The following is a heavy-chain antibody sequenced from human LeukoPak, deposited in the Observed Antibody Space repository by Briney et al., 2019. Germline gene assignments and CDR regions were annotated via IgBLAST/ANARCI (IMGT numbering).Heavy chain of an antibody. D-gene: IGHD3-22*01. Sequence: GGSLRLSCAASRFTFSNYPMNWVRQAPGKGLEWVAVISSDGGEKYYSDSVQGRFTISRDNSKNTLYLQMNSLRVEDTAVYYCAKGYHDSGGSWTPSDYWGQGTLVTVSS. V-gene: IGHV3-30*04. CDR2: ISSDGGEK. CDR3: AKGYHDSGGSWTPSDY. J-gene: IGHJ4*02. CDR1: RFTFSNYP.